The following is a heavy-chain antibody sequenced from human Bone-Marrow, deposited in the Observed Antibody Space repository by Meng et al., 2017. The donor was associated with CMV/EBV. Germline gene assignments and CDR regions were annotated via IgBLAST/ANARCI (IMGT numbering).Heavy chain of an antibody. V-gene: IGHV3-23*01. CDR3: AKEYSSSSGLDYFDY. Sequence: GESLKISCAASGFTFSSYAMSWVRQAPGKGLEWVSAISGSGGSTYYADSVKGRFTISRDNSKNTLYLQMNSLRAEDTAVYYCAKEYSSSSGLDYFDYWVQGTLVTVSS. D-gene: IGHD6-6*01. CDR2: ISGSGGST. J-gene: IGHJ4*02. CDR1: GFTFSSYA.